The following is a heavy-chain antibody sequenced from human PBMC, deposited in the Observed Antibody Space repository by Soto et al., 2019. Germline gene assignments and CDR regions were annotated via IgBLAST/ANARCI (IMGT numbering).Heavy chain of an antibody. Sequence: QVQLVQSGAEVKKPGASVKVSCKASGYTFTSYDINWVRQATGQGLEWMGWMNPNSGNTGYAQKFQGRVTMTRNTSISTAYMELSSLRSEDTAVYYCAKELVNSGWTYFDCWGQGTLVTVSS. V-gene: IGHV1-8*01. CDR1: GYTFTSYD. CDR3: AKELVNSGWTYFDC. CDR2: MNPNSGNT. J-gene: IGHJ4*02. D-gene: IGHD6-19*01.